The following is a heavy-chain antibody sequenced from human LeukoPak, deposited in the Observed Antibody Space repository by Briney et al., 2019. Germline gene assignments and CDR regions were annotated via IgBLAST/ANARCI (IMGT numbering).Heavy chain of an antibody. J-gene: IGHJ4*02. V-gene: IGHV3-30*02. CDR2: IRYDGSNK. CDR1: GFTFSSYG. D-gene: IGHD5-12*01. CDR3: ARDSGYDWVFAH. Sequence: GGSLRLSCAASGFTFSSYGMHWVRQAPGKGLEWVAFIRYDGSNKYYADSVKGRFTISRDNSKNTLYLQMNSLRAEDTAVYYCARDSGYDWVFAHWGQGTLVTVSS.